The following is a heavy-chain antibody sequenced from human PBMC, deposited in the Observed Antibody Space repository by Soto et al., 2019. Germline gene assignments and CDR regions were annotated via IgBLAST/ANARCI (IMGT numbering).Heavy chain of an antibody. D-gene: IGHD4-17*01. V-gene: IGHV4-61*01. Sequence: SETLSLTCSVSGGSVRSGSYYWNWIRQPPGKGLEWIGYIYSSGSTNYNPSLKSRVSISLDTSKNQFSLKLNSVTAADTAVYYCARDEGLLRTAYWGQGNLVTVSS. CDR2: IYSSGST. CDR1: GGSVRSGSYY. CDR3: ARDEGLLRTAY. J-gene: IGHJ4*02.